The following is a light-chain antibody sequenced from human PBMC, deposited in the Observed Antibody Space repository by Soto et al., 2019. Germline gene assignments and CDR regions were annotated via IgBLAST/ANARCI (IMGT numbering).Light chain of an antibody. CDR2: GAS. CDR3: QQFYNWPMYT. V-gene: IGKV3-15*01. CDR1: QSVSSN. J-gene: IGKJ2*01. Sequence: EIVMTQSPATLSVSPGERATLSCRASQSVSSNLAWYQQKPGQAPRLLIYGASTRATGIPARFSGSGSGTELTLTISRLQSEDFAVYSCQQFYNWPMYTFGQGTKLEIK.